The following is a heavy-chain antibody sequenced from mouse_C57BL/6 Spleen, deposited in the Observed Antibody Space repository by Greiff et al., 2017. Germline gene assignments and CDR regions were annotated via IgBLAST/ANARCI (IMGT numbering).Heavy chain of an antibody. CDR1: GYTFTSYG. D-gene: IGHD2-5*01. Sequence: VQLQQPGAELVKPRASVKVSCKASGYTFTSYGMHWVKQRPGQGLEWIGRICPSDSDTNYNQKFKGKATLTVDKSSSTAYMQLSSLTSEDSAVYYCAYRNCVGGLACWGQGTLVTVS. CDR2: ICPSDSDT. J-gene: IGHJ3*01. V-gene: IGHV1-74*01. CDR3: AYRNCVGGLAC.